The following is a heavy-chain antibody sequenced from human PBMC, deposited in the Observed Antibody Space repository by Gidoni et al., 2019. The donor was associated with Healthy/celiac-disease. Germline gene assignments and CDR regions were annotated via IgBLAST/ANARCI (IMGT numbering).Heavy chain of an antibody. CDR3: ARDTAAGTAYYYYGMDV. V-gene: IGHV4-59*01. CDR2: IYYSGST. CDR1: GCPILSYY. Sequence: QVQLQESGPGLVKPSHTLSLTCTVSGCPILSYYGSWIRQPPGKGLEWIGYIYYSGSTNDTPSLKSRVTISVDTSKNQFSLKLSSVTAADTAGYYCARDTAAGTAYYYYGMDVWGQGTTVTVSS. J-gene: IGHJ6*02. D-gene: IGHD6-13*01.